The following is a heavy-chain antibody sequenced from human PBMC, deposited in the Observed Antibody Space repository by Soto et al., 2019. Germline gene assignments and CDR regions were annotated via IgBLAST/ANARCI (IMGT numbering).Heavy chain of an antibody. CDR1: GGTFSSYA. CDR3: ARGPMTPVTFDI. V-gene: IGHV1-69*13. D-gene: IGHD4-4*01. Sequence: SVKVSCKASGGTFSSYAISWVRQAPGQGLEWMGGIIPIFGTANYAQKFQGRVTITADESTSTAYMELSSLRSEDTAVYYCARGPMTPVTFDIWGQGTMVTVSS. CDR2: IIPIFGTA. J-gene: IGHJ3*02.